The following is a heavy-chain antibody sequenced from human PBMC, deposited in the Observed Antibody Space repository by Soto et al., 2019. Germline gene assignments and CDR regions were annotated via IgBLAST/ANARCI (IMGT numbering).Heavy chain of an antibody. CDR1: GGSFSGYY. J-gene: IGHJ6*01. CDR3: ARGGYGDYVDYYYGIDV. Sequence: PSETLSLACAVHGGSFSGYYWSWIRQPPGKGLEWLGEINHRGSTNYNPSLKSRVTISVDTSKNQFSLKLSAVTAADTAVYYCARGGYGDYVDYYYGIDVSGQGTIVTVSS. V-gene: IGHV4-34*01. CDR2: INHRGST. D-gene: IGHD4-17*01.